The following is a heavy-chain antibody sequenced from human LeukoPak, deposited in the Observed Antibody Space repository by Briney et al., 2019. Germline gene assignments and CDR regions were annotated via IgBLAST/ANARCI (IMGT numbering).Heavy chain of an antibody. CDR3: ARARCGGDCPTDY. V-gene: IGHV1-69*13. D-gene: IGHD2-21*02. J-gene: IGHJ4*02. CDR2: IIPIFGTA. Sequence: GASVKVSCKASGGTFSSYAISWVRQAPGQGLEWMGGIIPIFGTANYAQKFQGRVTITADESTSTAYMELSSLRSEDTAVYYCARARCGGDCPTDYWGQGTLVTVSS. CDR1: GGTFSSYA.